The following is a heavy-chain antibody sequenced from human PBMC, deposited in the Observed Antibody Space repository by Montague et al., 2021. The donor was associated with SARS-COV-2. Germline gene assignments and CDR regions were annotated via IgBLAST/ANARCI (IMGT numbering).Heavy chain of an antibody. CDR3: ARLRLVTKVSDATIDF. Sequence: SETLSLTCIVSRDSITNSHWVWVRQPPGKGLEWITYFLSTGYSNHNPSLRSRITTSADTSKNQLSLSLTSVTAADSARYYCARLRLVTKVSDATIDFWGHGIMVTVSS. J-gene: IGHJ5*01. CDR1: RDSITNSH. D-gene: IGHD6-6*01. V-gene: IGHV4-59*08. CDR2: FLSTGYS.